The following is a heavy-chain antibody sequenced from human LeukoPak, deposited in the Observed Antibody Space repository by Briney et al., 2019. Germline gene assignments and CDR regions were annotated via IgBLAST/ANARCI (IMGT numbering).Heavy chain of an antibody. J-gene: IGHJ4*02. CDR1: GFTFSDYW. V-gene: IGHV3-7*01. CDR2: IKEDGTEK. CDR3: ARVSRSQLSFTPDY. Sequence: PGGSLRLSCAASGFTFSDYWMSWVRQTPGQGLEWVATIKEDGTEKYYVDSVKGRFIISRDIAKSSLYLQMNSLRAEDTARYYCARVSRSQLSFTPDYWGQGTLVTVSS. D-gene: IGHD1-1*01.